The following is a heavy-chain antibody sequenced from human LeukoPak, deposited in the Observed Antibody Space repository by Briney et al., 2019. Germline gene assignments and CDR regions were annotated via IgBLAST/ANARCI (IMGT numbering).Heavy chain of an antibody. CDR2: ISYDETNK. Sequence: GGSLGLSCAASGFTFSSYAMHWVRQAPGKGLEWVAAISYDETNKFYADSVKGRFTISRDNSKNTLFLQMDSLRAEDTAVYYCARDYCSRTSCLGMDVWGQGTTVTVSS. CDR3: ARDYCSRTSCLGMDV. J-gene: IGHJ6*02. D-gene: IGHD2-2*01. CDR1: GFTFSSYA. V-gene: IGHV3-30-3*01.